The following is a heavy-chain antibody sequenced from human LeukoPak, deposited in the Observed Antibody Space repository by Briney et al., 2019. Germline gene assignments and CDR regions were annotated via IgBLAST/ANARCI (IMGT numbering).Heavy chain of an antibody. CDR1: GFTFSDYD. V-gene: IGHV3-21*01. D-gene: IGHD3-10*01. Sequence: AGGSLRLSCAASGFTFSDYDMNWVSQAPGKGLEWVSFISRSSDYIFYADSVKGRFTISRDNAQDSLYLQMNSLRPEDTALYYCAFLLGNFYNPDFWGQGTLVTVSS. CDR2: ISRSSDYI. CDR3: AFLLGNFYNPDF. J-gene: IGHJ4*02.